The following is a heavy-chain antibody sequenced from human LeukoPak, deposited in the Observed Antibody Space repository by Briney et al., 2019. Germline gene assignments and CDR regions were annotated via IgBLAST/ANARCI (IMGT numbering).Heavy chain of an antibody. CDR2: INNDGSNT. D-gene: IGHD2-8*01. J-gene: IGHJ4*02. V-gene: IGHV3-74*01. CDR3: AGVFDY. Sequence: GGSLRLSCAASGWMHWVRQAPGKGLVWISGINNDGSNTYYADSVKGQFTISRDDAKNTVYLQMNSLRAEDTAVYYCAGVFDYWGQGSLVTVSS. CDR1: GW.